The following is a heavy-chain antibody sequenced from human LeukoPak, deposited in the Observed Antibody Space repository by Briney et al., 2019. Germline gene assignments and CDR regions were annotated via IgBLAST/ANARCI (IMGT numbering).Heavy chain of an antibody. CDR3: ARRLAAAKGDY. CDR2: ISKTGST. J-gene: IGHJ4*02. V-gene: IGHV4-61*02. CDR1: SGSISSGSYY. D-gene: IGHD6-13*01. Sequence: PSETLSLTCTVSSGSISSGSYYWSWIRQPAGKELEWIGRISKTGSTSYNPSLMSRVTMSVDTSNNQFSLRLSSATAADTAVYYCARRLAAAKGDYWGQGTLVTVSS.